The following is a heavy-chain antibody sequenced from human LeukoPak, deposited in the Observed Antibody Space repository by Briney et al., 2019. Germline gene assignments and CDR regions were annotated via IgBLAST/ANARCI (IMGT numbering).Heavy chain of an antibody. J-gene: IGHJ6*02. CDR3: ARPSIAVAGTEYYYGMDV. CDR1: GYTFTSYD. D-gene: IGHD6-19*01. V-gene: IGHV1-8*01. CDR2: MNPNSGNT. Sequence: ASVKVSCKASGYTFTSYDINWVRQAPGQGLEWMGWMNPNSGNTGYAQKFQGRVTMTRNTSISTAYMELSSLRSEDTAVYYCARPSIAVAGTEYYYGMDVWGQGTTVTVSS.